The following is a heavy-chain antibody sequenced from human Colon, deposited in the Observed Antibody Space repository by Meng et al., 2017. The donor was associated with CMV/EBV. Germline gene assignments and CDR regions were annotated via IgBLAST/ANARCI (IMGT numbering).Heavy chain of an antibody. V-gene: IGHV1-8*01. CDR2: MNPNSGET. CDR1: GYPFTNYD. D-gene: IGHD2-15*01. Sequence: VKVSCKASGYPFTNYDINWVRQATGQGLEWMGWMNPNSGETGFAQKFQGRITMTRDTSISTAYLELSTLKSEDTALYFCAVIVPATDYSYGTDVWGQGATVTVSS. J-gene: IGHJ6*02. CDR3: AVIVPATDYSYGTDV.